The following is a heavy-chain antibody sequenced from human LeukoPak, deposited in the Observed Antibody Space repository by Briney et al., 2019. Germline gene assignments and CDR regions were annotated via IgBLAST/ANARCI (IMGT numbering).Heavy chain of an antibody. CDR1: GFTFSNAW. V-gene: IGHV3-15*01. CDR3: HSSSWYGHDAFDI. CDR2: IKSKTDGGTT. J-gene: IGHJ3*02. Sequence: GGSLRLSCAASGFTFSNAWMSWVRQAPGKGLEWVGRIKSKTDGGTTDYAAPVKGRFTISRDDSKNTLYLQMNSLKTEDTAVYYCHSSSWYGHDAFDIWGQGTMVTVSS. D-gene: IGHD6-13*01.